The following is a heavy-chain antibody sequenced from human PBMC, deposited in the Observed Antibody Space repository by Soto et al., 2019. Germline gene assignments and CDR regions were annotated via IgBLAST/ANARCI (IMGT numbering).Heavy chain of an antibody. CDR3: ARRYSSSFDY. Sequence: PSETRSLACTVSGDCISRWYWNWIRQPPGKGLEWIGYIYYSGSANYNPSLKSRVTISVDTSKNQFSLKLSSVTAADTAVYYCARRYSSSFDYWGQGTLVTVSS. J-gene: IGHJ4*02. V-gene: IGHV4-59*08. CDR1: GDCISRWY. CDR2: IYYSGSA. D-gene: IGHD6-13*01.